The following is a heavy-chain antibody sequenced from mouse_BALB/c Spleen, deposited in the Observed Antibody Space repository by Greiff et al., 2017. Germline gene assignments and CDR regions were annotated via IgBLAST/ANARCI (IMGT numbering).Heavy chain of an antibody. CDR3: ARLGGNYPN. CDR1: GFTFSSFG. D-gene: IGHD2-1*01. J-gene: IGHJ4*01. CDR2: ISSGSSTI. V-gene: IGHV5-17*02. Sequence: EVQVVESGGGLVQPGGSRKLSCAASGFTFSSFGMHWVRQAPEKGLEWVAYISSGSSTIYYADTVKGRFTISRDNPKNTLFLQMTSLRSEDTAMYYCARLGGNYPNWGQGTSVTVSS.